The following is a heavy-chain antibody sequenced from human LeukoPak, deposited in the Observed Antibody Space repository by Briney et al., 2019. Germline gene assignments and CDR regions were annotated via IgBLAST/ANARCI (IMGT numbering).Heavy chain of an antibody. CDR1: GFTFSTYD. J-gene: IGHJ4*02. CDR2: INDGGYNA. Sequence: GGSLRLSCAASGFTFSTYDMNWVRQAPGKGLEWVSAINDGGYNAYYADSVRGRFTISRDNAKNTLYLQMNSLRAQDTAVYYCAKSFSGGGYYFEYWGQGTLVTVSS. CDR3: AKSFSGGGYYFEY. V-gene: IGHV3-23*01. D-gene: IGHD3-10*01.